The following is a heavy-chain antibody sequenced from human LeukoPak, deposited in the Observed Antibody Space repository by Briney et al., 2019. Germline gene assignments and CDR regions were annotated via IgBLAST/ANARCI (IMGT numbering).Heavy chain of an antibody. V-gene: IGHV1-46*01. Sequence: GASVKVSCKASGYTFTSYYMHWVRQAPGQGLEWMGIINPSGGSTSYAQKFQGRVTMTRDTSISTTYMELSRLRSDDTAVYYCARGGYSGYGYSGYWGQGTLVTVSS. CDR2: INPSGGST. CDR1: GYTFTSYY. J-gene: IGHJ4*02. D-gene: IGHD5-12*01. CDR3: ARGGYSGYGYSGY.